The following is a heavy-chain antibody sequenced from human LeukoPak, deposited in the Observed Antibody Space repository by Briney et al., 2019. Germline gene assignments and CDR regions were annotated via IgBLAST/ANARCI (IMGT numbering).Heavy chain of an antibody. CDR3: AIFEYYYDSSGYYYQQDFDY. CDR1: GYTFTSYD. CDR2: MNPNSGNT. J-gene: IGHJ4*02. D-gene: IGHD3-22*01. V-gene: IGHV1-8*01. Sequence: ASVKVSCKASGYTFTSYDINWVRQATGQGLEWMGWMNPNSGNTGYAQKFQGRVTMIRNTSISTAYMELSSLRSEDTAVYYCAIFEYYYDSSGYYYQQDFDYWGQGTLVTVSS.